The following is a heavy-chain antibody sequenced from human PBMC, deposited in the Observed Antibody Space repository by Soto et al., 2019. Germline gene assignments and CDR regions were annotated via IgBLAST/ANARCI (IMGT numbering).Heavy chain of an antibody. J-gene: IGHJ4*02. CDR2: IYYSGST. V-gene: IGHV4-59*01. CDR1: GGSISSYY. CDR3: ARELRSSGWYYFDY. D-gene: IGHD6-19*01. Sequence: QVQLQESGPGLVKPSETLSLTCTVSGGSISSYYWSWIRQPPGKGLEWIGYIYYSGSTNYNPSLKSRVTISVDTSKNQLSLKLSSVTAADTAVYYCARELRSSGWYYFDYWGQGTLVTVSS.